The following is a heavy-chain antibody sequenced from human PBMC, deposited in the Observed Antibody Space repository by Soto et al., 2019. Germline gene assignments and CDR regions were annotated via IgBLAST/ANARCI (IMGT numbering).Heavy chain of an antibody. V-gene: IGHV4-59*01. CDR1: GGSISSYY. Sequence: SETLSLTCTVSGGSISSYYWSWIRQPPGKGLEWIGYIYYSGSTNYNPSLKSRVTISVDTSKNQFSLKLSSVTAADTAVYYCARASTYYDFWSGYYITYYIDYWGQGTLVTVSS. CDR3: ARASTYYDFWSGYYITYYIDY. CDR2: IYYSGST. D-gene: IGHD3-3*01. J-gene: IGHJ4*02.